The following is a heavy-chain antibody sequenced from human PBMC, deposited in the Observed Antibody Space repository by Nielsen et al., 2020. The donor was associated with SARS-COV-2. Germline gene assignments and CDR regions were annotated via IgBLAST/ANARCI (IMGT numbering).Heavy chain of an antibody. CDR1: GFTFSSYS. J-gene: IGHJ4*02. V-gene: IGHV3-21*01. CDR3: ARLTARGY. Sequence: GESLKISCAASGFTFSSYSMNWVRQAPGKGLEWVSSISSSSSYIYYADSVKGRFTISRDNAKNSVYLQMNSLRAEDTAVYYCARLTARGYWGQGTLVTVSS. CDR2: ISSSSSYI.